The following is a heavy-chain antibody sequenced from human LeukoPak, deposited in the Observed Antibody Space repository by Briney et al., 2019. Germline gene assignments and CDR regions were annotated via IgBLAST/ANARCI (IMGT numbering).Heavy chain of an antibody. D-gene: IGHD6-19*01. V-gene: IGHV3-23*01. CDR1: GFTFSSYA. J-gene: IGHJ4*02. CDR2: ISGSGGST. Sequence: GGSLRLSCAASGFTFSSYAMSWVRQAPGKGLEWVSAISGSGGSTYYADSVKGRFTISRDNSKNTLYLQMNSLRAEDTAVYYCAKDLGSQYSSGWYYFDYWGQGTLVTVSS. CDR3: AKDLGSQYSSGWYYFDY.